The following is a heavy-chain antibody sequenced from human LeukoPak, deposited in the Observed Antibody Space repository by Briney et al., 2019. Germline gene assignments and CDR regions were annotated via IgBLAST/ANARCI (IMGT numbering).Heavy chain of an antibody. J-gene: IGHJ6*02. CDR1: GGSISNYY. CDR3: ARSPSLFAYGMDV. D-gene: IGHD2-15*01. V-gene: IGHV4-4*07. CDR2: IYSSGST. Sequence: SETLSLTCTVSGGSISNYYLSWIRQPAGKGLEWIGRIYSSGSTNYNPSLKSRVTMSVDTSKNQFSLKLSSVTAADTAVYYCARSPSLFAYGMDVWGQGTTVTVSS.